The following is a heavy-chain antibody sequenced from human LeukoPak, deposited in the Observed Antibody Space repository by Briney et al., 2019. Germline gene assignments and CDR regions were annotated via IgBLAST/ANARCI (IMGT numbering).Heavy chain of an antibody. Sequence: GSLRFSCTASGFTFGGYAMSWVRQAPGKGLEWVSSISGGSEDTYYADSVKGRFTISRDNSKTTLYLQMNSLRAEDTAVYYCTRTIAQYSNSWLYFYYGLDVWGQGTTVTVSS. CDR2: ISGGSEDT. D-gene: IGHD6-13*01. V-gene: IGHV3-23*01. CDR1: GFTFGGYA. CDR3: TRTIAQYSNSWLYFYYGLDV. J-gene: IGHJ6*02.